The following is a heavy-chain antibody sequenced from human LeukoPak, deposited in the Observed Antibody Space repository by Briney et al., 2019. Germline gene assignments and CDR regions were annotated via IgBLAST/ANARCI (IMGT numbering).Heavy chain of an antibody. V-gene: IGHV4-38-2*02. CDR3: ARGTRYSSGWYLNYYYYYYMDV. J-gene: IGHJ6*03. CDR2: IYTSGST. Sequence: SETLSLTCTVSGYSISSGYYWGWIRQPPGKGLEWIGRIYTSGSTNYNPSLKSRVTISVDTSKNQFSLKLSSVTAADTAVYYCARGTRYSSGWYLNYYYYYYMDVWGKGTTVTISS. D-gene: IGHD6-19*01. CDR1: GYSISSGYY.